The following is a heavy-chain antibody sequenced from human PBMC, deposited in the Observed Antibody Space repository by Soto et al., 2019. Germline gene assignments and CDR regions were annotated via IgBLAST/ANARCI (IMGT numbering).Heavy chain of an antibody. D-gene: IGHD4-17*01. CDR1: GYTLTELS. CDR2: FDPEDGET. V-gene: IGHV1-24*01. Sequence: GASVKVSCKVSGYTLTELSMHWVRQAPGKGLEWMGGFDPEDGETIYAQKFQGRVTMTEDTSTDTAYMELSSLRSEDTAVYYCATWDPLDYGDYKFDYWGQGTLVTVSS. CDR3: ATWDPLDYGDYKFDY. J-gene: IGHJ4*02.